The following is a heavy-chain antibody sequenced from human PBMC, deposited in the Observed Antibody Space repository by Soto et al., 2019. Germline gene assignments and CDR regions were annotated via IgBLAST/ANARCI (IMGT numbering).Heavy chain of an antibody. CDR2: IKPGTSDI. CDR3: ARQLSHICDS. CDR1: GYKFGSAW. J-gene: IGHJ4*02. D-gene: IGHD3-3*02. Sequence: EVQLVQSGADIKKPGESLKISCKGVGYKFGSAWIGWVRQMPGKGLEWMGIIKPGTSDIRYSPSCRGHVTISADEAVSTAYLQWSSLKASDTVMYYCARQLSHICDSWGQGTLVTVSS. V-gene: IGHV5-51*01.